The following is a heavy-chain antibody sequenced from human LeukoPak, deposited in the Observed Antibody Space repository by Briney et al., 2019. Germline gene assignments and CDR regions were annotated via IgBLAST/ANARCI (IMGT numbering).Heavy chain of an antibody. CDR1: GYTFTTYD. Sequence: GASVKVSCKASGYTFTTYDINWVRQATGQGLEWMGWMNPNSGNTGYAQKFQGRVTMTRNTSMSTAYMELNSPRSEDTAVYYCARANYYGSGKKDLDYWGQGTLVTVSS. D-gene: IGHD3-10*01. J-gene: IGHJ4*02. CDR2: MNPNSGNT. CDR3: ARANYYGSGKKDLDY. V-gene: IGHV1-8*01.